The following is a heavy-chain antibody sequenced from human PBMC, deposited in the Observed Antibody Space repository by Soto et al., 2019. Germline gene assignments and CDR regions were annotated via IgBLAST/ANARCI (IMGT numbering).Heavy chain of an antibody. CDR2: ISSSGRTI. CDR3: ARNLGIWGYFFDS. Sequence: PGGSLRLSCAASGFTFSSYNMNWVRQTPGKGLEWVSYISSSGRTIYYADSVKGRFTISRDNAKNSLYLQMNSLRAEDTAVYYCARNLGIWGYFFDSWGQGTLVTVSS. D-gene: IGHD7-27*01. V-gene: IGHV3-48*01. J-gene: IGHJ4*02. CDR1: GFTFSSYN.